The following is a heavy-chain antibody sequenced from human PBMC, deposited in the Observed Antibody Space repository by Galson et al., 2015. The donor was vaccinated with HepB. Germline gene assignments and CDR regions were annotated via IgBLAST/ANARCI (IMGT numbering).Heavy chain of an antibody. J-gene: IGHJ4*02. CDR3: ARDPIADCSGGSCYADY. V-gene: IGHV3-33*01. Sequence: SLRLSCAASGFTLSSYGMHWVRQAPGKGLEWVAVIWYDGSNKYYADSVKGRFTISRDNSKNTLYLQMNSLRAEDTAVYYCARDPIADCSGGSCYADYWGQGTLFTVSS. CDR1: GFTLSSYG. CDR2: IWYDGSNK. D-gene: IGHD2-15*01.